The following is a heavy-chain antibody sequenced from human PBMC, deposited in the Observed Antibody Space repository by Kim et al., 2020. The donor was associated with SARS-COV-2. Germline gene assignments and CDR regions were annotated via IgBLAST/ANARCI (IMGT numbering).Heavy chain of an antibody. Sequence: GGSLRLSCAASGFTFSSYGMHWVRQAPGKGLEWVAVIWYDGSKKYYVDSVKGRFTISRDNSKNTLYLQMNSLRSEDTAMYYCANGGSSSSWAHLYWGQGTLVTVSS. CDR1: GFTFSSYG. J-gene: IGHJ4*02. CDR3: ANGGSSSSWAHLY. CDR2: IWYDGSKK. D-gene: IGHD2-2*01. V-gene: IGHV3-33*06.